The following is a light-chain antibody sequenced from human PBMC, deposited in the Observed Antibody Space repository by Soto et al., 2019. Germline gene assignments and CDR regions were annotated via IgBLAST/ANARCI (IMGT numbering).Light chain of an antibody. CDR3: QQYGSSPWT. V-gene: IGKV3-20*01. CDR1: QSVSSNY. CDR2: GAS. J-gene: IGKJ1*01. Sequence: EIVLTQSPGTLSLSPGERATLSCRASQSVSSNYLAWYQQKPGQAPRLLIYGASSRATGIPDKFSGSGSGTEFTLTISRLEPEDFGVYYCQQYGSSPWTFGQGTKVEIK.